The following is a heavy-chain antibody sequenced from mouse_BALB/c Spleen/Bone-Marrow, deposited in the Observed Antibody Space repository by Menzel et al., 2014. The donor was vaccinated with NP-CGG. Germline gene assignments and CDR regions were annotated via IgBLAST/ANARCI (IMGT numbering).Heavy chain of an antibody. Sequence: EVPRVASGGGLVQPGGTRKLSCAASGFTFSSFGFHWVRQAPGKGLELVAYISSGSSPIYYADTAKGRFSIPRDNTKNTLFLQMTSLRSEDTAMYYCARKGAMITHYYAVDYGGQGTSGTVSS. CDR2: ISSGSSPI. CDR3: ARKGAMITHYYAVDY. CDR1: GFTFSSFG. D-gene: IGHD2-4*01. V-gene: IGHV5-17*02. J-gene: IGHJ4*01.